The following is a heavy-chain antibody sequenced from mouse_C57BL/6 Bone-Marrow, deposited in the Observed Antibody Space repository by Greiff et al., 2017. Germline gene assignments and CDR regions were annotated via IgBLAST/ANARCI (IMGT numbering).Heavy chain of an antibody. CDR2: IYPGNSET. D-gene: IGHD1-1*01. CDR1: GYTFTSYW. J-gene: IGHJ3*01. Sequence: VQLKQSGTVLARPGASVKMSCKTSGYTFTSYWMHWVKQRPGQGLEWIGAIYPGNSETSYNQKFKGKAKLTAVTSASTAYMELSSLTNEDSAVYYCTRPDYYGSSYGFAYWGQGTLVTVSA. CDR3: TRPDYYGSSYGFAY. V-gene: IGHV1-5*01.